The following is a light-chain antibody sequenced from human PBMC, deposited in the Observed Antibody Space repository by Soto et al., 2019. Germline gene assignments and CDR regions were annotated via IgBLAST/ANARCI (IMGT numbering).Light chain of an antibody. CDR2: GAS. CDR1: QSVSRN. CDR3: QQYSNWPT. J-gene: IGKJ5*01. Sequence: EIVFTQSPSTVSLSPRDRSTLSCRASQSVSRNLAWYQQRPGQAPRLLISGASTRATGIAARFSGSGSGREFTLTISSLQSEDSALYYCQQYSNWPTFGQGTRLEIK. V-gene: IGKV3-15*01.